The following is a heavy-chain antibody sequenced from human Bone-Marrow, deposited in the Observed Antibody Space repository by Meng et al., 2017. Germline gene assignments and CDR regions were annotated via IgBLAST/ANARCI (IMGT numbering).Heavy chain of an antibody. J-gene: IGHJ5*02. Sequence: QVQLQESGPGLVKPSQTLSLTCTVSGGSISSGDYYWTWIRQPPGKGLEWIGYIYYSGSTYYNPSLNSRLTISVDTSKNQFSLKLSSVTAADTAVYYCARDLNAGGILVSWGQGTLVTFSS. V-gene: IGHV4-30-4*01. D-gene: IGHD3-16*01. CDR2: IYYSGST. CDR1: GGSISSGDYY. CDR3: ARDLNAGGILVS.